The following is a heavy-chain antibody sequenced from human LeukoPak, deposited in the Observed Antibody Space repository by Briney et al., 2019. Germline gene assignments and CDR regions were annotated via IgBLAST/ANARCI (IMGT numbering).Heavy chain of an antibody. J-gene: IGHJ4*02. D-gene: IGHD3-9*01. CDR2: IYYSGST. CDR1: GGSISSSSYY. CDR3: ARRSEVWATYYDILTGYFSLYYFDY. Sequence: PSETLSLTCTVSGGSISSSSYYWGWIRQPPGKGLEWIGSIYYSGSTYYNPSLKSRVTISVDTSKNQFSLKLSSVTAADTAVYYCARRSEVWATYYDILTGYFSLYYFDYWGQGTLVTVSS. V-gene: IGHV4-39*01.